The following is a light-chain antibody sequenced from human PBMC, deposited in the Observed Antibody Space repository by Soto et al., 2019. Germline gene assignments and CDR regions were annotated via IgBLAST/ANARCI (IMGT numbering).Light chain of an antibody. CDR2: DAS. CDR3: QQYNKWPRT. CDR1: QSVSSN. Sequence: EIVMTQSPATLSVSPGERATLSCRASQSVSSNLAWYQQKPGQAPRLLIYDASNRATGIPARFSGSGSGTEFTLTISNLQTEDFAVYYCQQYNKWPRTFGQGTKVDIK. J-gene: IGKJ1*01. V-gene: IGKV3D-15*01.